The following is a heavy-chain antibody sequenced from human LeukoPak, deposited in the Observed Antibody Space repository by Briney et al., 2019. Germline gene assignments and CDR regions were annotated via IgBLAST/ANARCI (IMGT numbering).Heavy chain of an antibody. D-gene: IGHD3-10*01. J-gene: IGHJ4*02. CDR3: AREESGGSGSYYNFY. Sequence: SVKVSCKASGGTFSSYAISWVRQAPGQGLEWMGRIIPIFGTANYAQKFQGRVTITTDESTSTAYMELSSLRSEDTAVYYCAREESGGSGSYYNFYWGQGTLVTVSS. CDR1: GGTFSSYA. CDR2: IIPIFGTA. V-gene: IGHV1-69*05.